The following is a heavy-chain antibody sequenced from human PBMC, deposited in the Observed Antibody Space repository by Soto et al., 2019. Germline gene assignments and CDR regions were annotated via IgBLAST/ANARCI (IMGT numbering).Heavy chain of an antibody. CDR1: GGSLRGYS. CDR3: SRGRDPHKGGRS. V-gene: IGHV4-59*12. J-gene: IGHJ4*02. D-gene: IGHD3-16*01. CDR2: VYSGGGT. Sequence: SETLSLTCTVSGGSLRGYSWSWIRQSPGKGLEWIGYVYSGGGTNYNPSLSNRVTISLDTSKNQFSLKLTSVTAADTAVYFCSRGRDPHKGGRSWGQGTLVTVSS.